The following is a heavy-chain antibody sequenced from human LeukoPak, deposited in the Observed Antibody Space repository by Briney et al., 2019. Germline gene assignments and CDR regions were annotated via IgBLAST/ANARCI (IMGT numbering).Heavy chain of an antibody. CDR2: INHSGST. J-gene: IGHJ5*02. CDR1: GGSFSGYY. D-gene: IGHD5-18*01. CDR3: ARRGARYSYGLGGWFDP. V-gene: IGHV4-34*01. Sequence: SETLSLTRAVYGGSFSGYYWSWIRQPPGKGLEWIGEINHSGSTNYNPPLKSRVTISVDTSKNQFSLKLSSATAADTAVYYCARRGARYSYGLGGWFDPWGQGTLVTVSS.